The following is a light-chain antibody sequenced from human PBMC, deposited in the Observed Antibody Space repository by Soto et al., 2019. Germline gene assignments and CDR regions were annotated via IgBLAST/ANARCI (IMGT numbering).Light chain of an antibody. CDR3: QSGDFIWV. V-gene: IGLV3-25*02. CDR2: KDT. Sequence: SYELTQSPSVSVSPGQTARITCSGDVLSKKYTYWYQQRPGQAPVLVMYKDTERPSGISERFSGSSSGTTVTLTISGVQAEDEDDYYCQSGDFIWVFGGGTKLTVL. CDR1: VLSKKY. J-gene: IGLJ3*02.